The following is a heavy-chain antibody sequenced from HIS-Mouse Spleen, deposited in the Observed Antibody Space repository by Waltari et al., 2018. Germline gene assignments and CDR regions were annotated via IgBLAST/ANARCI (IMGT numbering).Heavy chain of an antibody. CDR2: ISYDGSNK. V-gene: IGHV3-30*18. D-gene: IGHD3-22*01. J-gene: IGHJ3*02. CDR3: AKDRLYDSSGYYFDAFDI. Sequence: QVQLVESGGGVVQPGRSLRLSCAASGFTFSSYGMHWVRQAPGKGLEWVAVISYDGSNKYYADSVKGLVTISRDNSKNTLYRQMNSLRAEETAVYYCAKDRLYDSSGYYFDAFDIWGQGTMVTVSS. CDR1: GFTFSSYG.